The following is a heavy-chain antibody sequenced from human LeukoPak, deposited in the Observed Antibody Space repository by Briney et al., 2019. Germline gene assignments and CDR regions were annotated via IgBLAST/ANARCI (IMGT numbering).Heavy chain of an antibody. Sequence: ASVKVSCKASGGTFSSYAISWVRQAPGQGLEWMGGIIPIFGTANYAQKFQGRVTITADGSTSTAYMELSSLRSEDTAVYYCARDPRTYYYDSSGYFDYWGQGTLVTVSS. CDR1: GGTFSSYA. J-gene: IGHJ4*02. V-gene: IGHV1-69*13. CDR2: IIPIFGTA. CDR3: ARDPRTYYYDSSGYFDY. D-gene: IGHD3-22*01.